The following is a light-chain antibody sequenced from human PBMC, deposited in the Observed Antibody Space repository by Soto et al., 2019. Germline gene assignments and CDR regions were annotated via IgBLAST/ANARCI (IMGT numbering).Light chain of an antibody. Sequence: EIVLTQSPATLSLSPGERATLSCRASQSVSSYFAWYQQKPGQAPRLLIYDASNRATGIPARFSGSGSGTDFTLTISSLEPEDFAVYYCQQRSNWRFGPGTKVDIK. CDR3: QQRSNWR. V-gene: IGKV3-11*01. CDR2: DAS. CDR1: QSVSSY. J-gene: IGKJ3*01.